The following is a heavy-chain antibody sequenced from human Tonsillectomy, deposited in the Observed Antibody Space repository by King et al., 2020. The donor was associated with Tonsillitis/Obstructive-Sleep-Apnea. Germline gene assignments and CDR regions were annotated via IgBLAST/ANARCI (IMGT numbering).Heavy chain of an antibody. CDR3: ARDGGLYKNNFYMDV. Sequence: EVQLVESGGGLVQPGGPLRLSCAASGFTFSSYEMNWVRQAPGKGLEWVSYISSSGSTIFYADSVKGRFTISRDNAKNSLSLQMNSLRAEDTAVYYCARDGGLYKNNFYMDVWGKGTTVTVSS. J-gene: IGHJ6*03. D-gene: IGHD1-1*01. V-gene: IGHV3-48*03. CDR2: ISSSGSTI. CDR1: GFTFSSYE.